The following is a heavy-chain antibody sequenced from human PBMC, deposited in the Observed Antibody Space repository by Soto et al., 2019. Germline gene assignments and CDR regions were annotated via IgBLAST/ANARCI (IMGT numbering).Heavy chain of an antibody. CDR2: IIPTFGRT. J-gene: IGHJ6*02. CDR1: GDTFSSYA. CDR3: ARDPLSSFAMDV. Sequence: SVKVSCKASGDTFSSYAISWVRQAPGKGLEWMGKIIPTFGRTNYAQKFQGRLTISADDSTSTAYMELSSLLSEDTAVYYCARDPLSSFAMDVWGQGTTVTFSS. D-gene: IGHD3-10*02. V-gene: IGHV1-69*13.